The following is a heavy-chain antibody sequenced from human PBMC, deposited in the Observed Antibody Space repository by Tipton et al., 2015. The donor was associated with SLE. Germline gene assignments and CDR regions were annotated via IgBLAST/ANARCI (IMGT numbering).Heavy chain of an antibody. CDR2: ISYDGGNK. J-gene: IGHJ1*01. D-gene: IGHD6-13*01. V-gene: IGHV3-30-3*01. CDR1: GFTFSSYS. Sequence: RSLRLSCAASGFTFSSYSMHWVRQAPGKGLEWVAFISYDGGNKYYADSVKGRFTISRDNSKNTLYVQMNSLRAEDSAIYYCAKDHAGSWYEEYFQHWGQGTLVTVSS. CDR3: AKDHAGSWYEEYFQH.